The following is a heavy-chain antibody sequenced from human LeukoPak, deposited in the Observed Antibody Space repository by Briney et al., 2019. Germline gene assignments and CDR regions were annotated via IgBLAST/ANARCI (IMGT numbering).Heavy chain of an antibody. V-gene: IGHV3-7*01. CDR3: AMGDDCSRHY. Sequence: PGGSLRLPCTASGFTFSTYWLSGVGQTPGKGRAGVANTHPDGNEQYHVGSVKGRFTISRDNAKDSLYLRVISLRVEDTAVYYCAMGDDCSRHYWAQETV. J-gene: IGHJ4*02. CDR2: THPDGNEQ. CDR1: GFTFSTYW. D-gene: IGHD2-21*02.